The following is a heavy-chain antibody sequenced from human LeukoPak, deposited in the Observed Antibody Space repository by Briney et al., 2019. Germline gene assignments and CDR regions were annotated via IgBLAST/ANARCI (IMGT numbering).Heavy chain of an antibody. CDR1: GFTFGDYA. V-gene: IGHV3-49*04. CDR3: TRVQYSGYDWSAFDY. CDR2: IRSKAYGGTT. J-gene: IGHJ4*02. Sequence: PGGSLRLSCTASGFTFGDYAMSWVRQAPGKGLEWVGFIRSKAYGGTTEYAASVKGRFTISRDDSKSIAYLQMNSLKTEDTAVYYCTRVQYSGYDWSAFDYWGQGTLVTVSS. D-gene: IGHD5-12*01.